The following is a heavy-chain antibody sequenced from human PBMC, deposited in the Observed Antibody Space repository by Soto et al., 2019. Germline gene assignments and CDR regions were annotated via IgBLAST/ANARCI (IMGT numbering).Heavy chain of an antibody. CDR3: ASLHVRIVVGPNAFDI. Sequence: EVQLVESGGGLVQPGRSLRLSCAASGFTFDDYAMHWVRQAPGKGLEWVSCISWNGGSIGYADSVKGRFTISRDNAKNSLYLQMNSLRAEDTAVYYGASLHVRIVVGPNAFDIWCQVSMVTVSS. D-gene: IGHD3-22*01. J-gene: IGHJ3*02. CDR2: ISWNGGSI. CDR1: GFTFDDYA. V-gene: IGHV3-9*01.